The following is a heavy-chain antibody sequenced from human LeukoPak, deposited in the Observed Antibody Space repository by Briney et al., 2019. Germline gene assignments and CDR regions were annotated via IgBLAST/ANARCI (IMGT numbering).Heavy chain of an antibody. CDR1: GFTFSSYS. CDR2: ISSSSSYI. V-gene: IGHV3-21*01. J-gene: IGHJ4*02. Sequence: GGSLRLSCAASGFTFSSYSMNWVRQAPGKGLEWVSSISSSSSYIYYADSVKSRFTISRDNAKNSLYLQMNSLRAEDTAVYYCARGKETYYYGSGSYYPTTTPDYWGQGTLVTVSS. CDR3: ARGKETYYYGSGSYYPTTTPDY. D-gene: IGHD3-10*01.